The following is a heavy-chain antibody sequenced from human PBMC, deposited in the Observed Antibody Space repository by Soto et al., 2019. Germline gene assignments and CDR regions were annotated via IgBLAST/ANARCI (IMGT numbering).Heavy chain of an antibody. CDR3: AGTSCSSTTCPTTY. V-gene: IGHV1-2*02. J-gene: IGHJ4*02. CDR2: INPHSGGT. Sequence: QVQLVQSGAEVKKPGASVKVSCKTSGYTFTGYYIYWVRQAPGQGLEWMGWINPHSGGTDSSQKFQGRVTMTRDTSISTAYMELNRLRSDDTAVYYCAGTSCSSTTCPTTYWGQGTLVTVSS. CDR1: GYTFTGYY. D-gene: IGHD2-2*01.